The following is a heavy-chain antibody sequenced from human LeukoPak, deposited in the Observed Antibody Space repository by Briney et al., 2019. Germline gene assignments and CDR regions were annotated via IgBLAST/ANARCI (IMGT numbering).Heavy chain of an antibody. V-gene: IGHV3-21*01. CDR2: ISSSSSYI. CDR3: ARAGAGYGSGSYNWFDP. D-gene: IGHD3-10*01. CDR1: GFTVSSNY. Sequence: GGSLRLSCAASGFTVSSNYMSWVRQAPGKGLEWVSSISSSSSYIYYADSVKGRFTISRDNAKNSLYLQMNSLRAEDTAVYYCARAGAGYGSGSYNWFDPWGQGTLVTVSS. J-gene: IGHJ5*02.